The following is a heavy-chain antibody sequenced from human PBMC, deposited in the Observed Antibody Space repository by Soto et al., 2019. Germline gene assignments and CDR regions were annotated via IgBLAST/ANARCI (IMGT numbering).Heavy chain of an antibody. CDR3: AKDNYYDSSPGNYYYYGMDV. J-gene: IGHJ6*02. Sequence: GGSLRLSCAASGFTFSSYGMHWVRQAPGKGLEWVAVISYDGSNKYYADSVKGRFTISRDNSKNTLYLQMNSLRAEDTAVYYCAKDNYYDSSPGNYYYYGMDVWGQGTTVTVSS. CDR2: ISYDGSNK. D-gene: IGHD3-22*01. CDR1: GFTFSSYG. V-gene: IGHV3-30*18.